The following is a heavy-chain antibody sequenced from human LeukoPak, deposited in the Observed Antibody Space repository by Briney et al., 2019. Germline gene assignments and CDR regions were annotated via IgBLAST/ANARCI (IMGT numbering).Heavy chain of an antibody. CDR1: GFTFSSYA. CDR2: ISYDGSNK. Sequence: GGSLRLSCAASGFTFSSYAMHWVRQAPGKGLEWVAVISYDGSNKYYADSVKGRFTISRDNSKNTLYLQMNSLRAEDTAVYYCARASIVVVPAAIGTPDYWGQGTLVTVSS. V-gene: IGHV3-30-3*01. CDR3: ARASIVVVPAAIGTPDY. D-gene: IGHD2-2*02. J-gene: IGHJ4*02.